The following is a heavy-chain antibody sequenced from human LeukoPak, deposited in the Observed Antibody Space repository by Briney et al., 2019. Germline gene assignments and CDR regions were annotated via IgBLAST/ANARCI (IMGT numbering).Heavy chain of an antibody. CDR1: GYTFTSYG. J-gene: IGHJ4*02. CDR2: ISAYNGNT. CDR3: ARDYGYGSGSYLPLYYFDY. D-gene: IGHD3-10*01. Sequence: ASVKVSCKASGYTFTSYGISWVRQAPGQGLEWMGWISAYNGNTNYAQKLQGRVTKTTDTSTSTAYMELRSLRSDDTAVYYCARDYGYGSGSYLPLYYFDYWGQGTLVTVSS. V-gene: IGHV1-18*01.